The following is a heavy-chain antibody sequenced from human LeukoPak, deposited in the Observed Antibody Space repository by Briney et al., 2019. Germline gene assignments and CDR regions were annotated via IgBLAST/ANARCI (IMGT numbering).Heavy chain of an antibody. V-gene: IGHV1-2*02. CDR3: ARGGDSSYWYFDL. J-gene: IGHJ2*01. Sequence: ASVKVSCKTSGYSFSDYYMYWVRQAPGQGLEWMGWINPHTGGTNYAQKFQGRVTMTRDTSISTAYMELSSLRSDDTAVYYCARGGDSSYWYFDLWGRGTLVTVSS. CDR1: GYSFSDYY. CDR2: INPHTGGT. D-gene: IGHD3-22*01.